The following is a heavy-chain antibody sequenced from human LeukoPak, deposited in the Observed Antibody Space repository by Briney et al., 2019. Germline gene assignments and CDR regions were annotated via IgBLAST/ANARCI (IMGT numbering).Heavy chain of an antibody. Sequence: GRSLRLSCAASGFTFSSYIMHWVRQAPGKGLEWVAAISFDGSNEGYAESVKGRFAISRDNSKNTLYLQMNSLRAEDTAVYYCAFDRFDYWGQGTLVTVSS. V-gene: IGHV3-30*09. J-gene: IGHJ4*02. CDR2: ISFDGSNE. CDR1: GFTFSSYI. CDR3: AFDRFDY.